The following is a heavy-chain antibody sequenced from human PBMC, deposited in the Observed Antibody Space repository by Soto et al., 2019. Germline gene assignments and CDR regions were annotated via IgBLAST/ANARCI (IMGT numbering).Heavy chain of an antibody. CDR2: ISAANANT. CDR1: GYTFIDYS. Sequence: QVRLVQSGTEVKKPGTSVKVSCKASGYTFIDYSITWVRQAPGQGLEWMGWISAANANTEYAQKFQGRVTMTIDTSTGTAYMELRSLRSADTAMYFCAREGLTSGYTFSFWGQGTLVTVSS. V-gene: IGHV1-18*04. J-gene: IGHJ4*02. CDR3: AREGLTSGYTFSF. D-gene: IGHD2-2*02.